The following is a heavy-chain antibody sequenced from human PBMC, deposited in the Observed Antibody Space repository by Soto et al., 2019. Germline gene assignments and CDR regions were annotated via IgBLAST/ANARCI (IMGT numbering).Heavy chain of an antibody. Sequence: SQTLSLTCTVSGGSVSSNTYYWNWIRQPPGKGLEWIAYIYYSGSTSYNPSLKSRVTISLDTSKNQFSLKLSSVTAADTAVYYCSRTYDDSGPNSGGYGFDIWGPGKMVTVS. V-gene: IGHV4-61*01. CDR3: SRTYDDSGPNSGGYGFDI. D-gene: IGHD3-22*01. CDR1: GGSVSSNTYY. CDR2: IYYSGST. J-gene: IGHJ3*02.